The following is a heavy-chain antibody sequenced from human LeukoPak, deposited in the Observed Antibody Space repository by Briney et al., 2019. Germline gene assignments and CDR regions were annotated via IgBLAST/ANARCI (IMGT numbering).Heavy chain of an antibody. V-gene: IGHV3-53*01. CDR3: VRGGSALDY. CDR1: GFTVSSNC. J-gene: IGHJ4*02. Sequence: GGSLRLSCAASGFTVSSNCMTWVRQAPGKGLEWVSLIYSGGSTYYADSVKGRFTISRDDSRNLLYLQMNSLRVDDTAVYYCVRGGSALDYWGQGSLVTVSS. CDR2: IYSGGST.